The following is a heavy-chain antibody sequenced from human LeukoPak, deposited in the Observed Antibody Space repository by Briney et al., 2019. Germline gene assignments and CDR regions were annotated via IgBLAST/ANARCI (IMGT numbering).Heavy chain of an antibody. CDR2: ISYDGSNK. D-gene: IGHD3-22*01. CDR3: AKDHTTYYYDSSGYYPDY. Sequence: GGSLRLSCAASGFTFSSYGMHWVRQAPGKGLEWVAVISYDGSNKYYADSVKGRFTIPRDNSKNTLYLQMNSLRAEDTAVYYCAKDHTTYYYDSSGYYPDYWGQGTLVTVSS. CDR1: GFTFSSYG. V-gene: IGHV3-30*18. J-gene: IGHJ4*02.